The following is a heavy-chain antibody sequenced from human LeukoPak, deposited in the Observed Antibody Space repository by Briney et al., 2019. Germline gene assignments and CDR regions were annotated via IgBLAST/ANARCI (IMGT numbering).Heavy chain of an antibody. J-gene: IGHJ5*02. Sequence: SVKVSCKASGGTFSSYAISWVRQAPGQGLEWMGGIIPIFGTANYAQKFQGRVTITTDESTSTAYMELSSLRSEDTAVYYCASLSRGSSSWYGKYNWFDPWGQGTLVTVSS. D-gene: IGHD6-13*01. CDR3: ASLSRGSSSWYGKYNWFDP. CDR1: GGTFSSYA. CDR2: IIPIFGTA. V-gene: IGHV1-69*05.